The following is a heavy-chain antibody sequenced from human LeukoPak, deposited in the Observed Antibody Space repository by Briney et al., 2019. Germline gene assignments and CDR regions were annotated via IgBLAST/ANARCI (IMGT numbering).Heavy chain of an antibody. CDR1: GIPFSGYA. V-gene: IGHV3-30-3*01. D-gene: IGHD3-22*01. Sequence: PGGSLRLSCAASGIPFSGYAMHWVRQAPGKGLEWVAVMSHDGSNKYYADSVKGRFTISRDNSKNTLYLQMDSLRTEDTAVYYCARHRGPSLHSSGYFDYWGQGTLVTVSS. CDR3: ARHRGPSLHSSGYFDY. CDR2: MSHDGSNK. J-gene: IGHJ4*02.